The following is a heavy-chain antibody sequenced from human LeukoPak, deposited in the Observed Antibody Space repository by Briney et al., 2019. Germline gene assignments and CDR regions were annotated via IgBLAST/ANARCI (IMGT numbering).Heavy chain of an antibody. CDR3: AKGGDGRYYSRADY. D-gene: IGHD2-21*01. V-gene: IGHV3-23*01. CDR1: GLIFSTYT. CDR2: VGGSASGT. Sequence: GRSLRLSCAASGLIFSTYTMSWVRQAPGKGLEWVSTVGGSASGTFYADSVKGRFTISRDNSKNTLYLQMNSLRAEDTAVYYCAKGGDGRYYSRADYWGQGTLVTVSS. J-gene: IGHJ4*02.